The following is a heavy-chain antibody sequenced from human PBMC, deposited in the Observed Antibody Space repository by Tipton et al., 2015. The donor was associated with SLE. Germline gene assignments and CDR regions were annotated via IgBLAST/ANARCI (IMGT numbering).Heavy chain of an antibody. J-gene: IGHJ4*02. CDR2: TYYRSKWYN. Sequence: GLVKPSQTLSLTCAISGDSVSSNSAAWNWIRQSPSRGLEWLGRTYYRSKWYNDYAISVKSRITINPDTSENQFSLQMKSVTPEDTAVYYCARRGYYYDSSGYYYFDYWGQGTLVTVSS. V-gene: IGHV6-1*01. D-gene: IGHD3-22*01. CDR3: ARRGYYYDSSGYYYFDY. CDR1: GDSVSSNSAA.